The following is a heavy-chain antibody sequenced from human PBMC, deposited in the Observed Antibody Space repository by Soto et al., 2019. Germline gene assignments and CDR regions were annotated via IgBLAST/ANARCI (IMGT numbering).Heavy chain of an antibody. CDR1: GGSFSGYF. CDR2: IDHSGNI. J-gene: IGHJ4*02. Sequence: QVQLQQWGAGLLKPSETLSLTCAVYGGSFSGYFWSWIRQPPGKGPERIGEIDHSGNINYNPSLKSQATISVDTSKNQFSLKLNSVTAADTAVYYCSRGRDAYKMGNYWGQGTLVTVSS. D-gene: IGHD3-16*01. V-gene: IGHV4-34*02. CDR3: SRGRDAYKMGNY.